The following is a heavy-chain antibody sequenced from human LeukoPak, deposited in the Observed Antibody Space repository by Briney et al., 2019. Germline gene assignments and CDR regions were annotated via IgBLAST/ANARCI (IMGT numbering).Heavy chain of an antibody. CDR1: GGSFSGYY. CDR2: INHSGST. V-gene: IGHV4-34*01. J-gene: IGHJ4*02. D-gene: IGHD6-6*01. CDR3: ARGSSSSPNRY. Sequence: SETLSLTCAVYGGSFSGYYWSWIRQPPGKGLEWIGEINHSGSTNYNPSLKSRVTISVDTSKNQFSLKLSSVTAADTAVYYCARGSSSSPNRYWGQGTLVTVSS.